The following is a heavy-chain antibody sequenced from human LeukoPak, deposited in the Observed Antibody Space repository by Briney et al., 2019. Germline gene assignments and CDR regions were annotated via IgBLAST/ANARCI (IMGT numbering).Heavy chain of an antibody. V-gene: IGHV3-7*04. D-gene: IGHD4-17*01. CDR3: ARDNDYDLDY. CDR1: GFTFSSHA. J-gene: IGHJ4*02. CDR2: IKQDGSEK. Sequence: PGGSLRLSCAASGFTFSSHAMSWVRQAPGKGLEWVANIKQDGSEKYYVDSVKGRFTISRDNAKNSLYLQMNSLRAEDTAVYYCARDNDYDLDYWGQGTLVTVSS.